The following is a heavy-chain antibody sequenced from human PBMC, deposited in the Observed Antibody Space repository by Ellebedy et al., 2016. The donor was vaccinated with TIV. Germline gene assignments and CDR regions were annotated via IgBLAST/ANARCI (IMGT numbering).Heavy chain of an antibody. V-gene: IGHV3-23*01. J-gene: IGHJ3*02. Sequence: GGSLRLSCAASGFTFSTYAMGWVRQAPGKGLEWVSAISGSATSTYYADSVTGRFTFSRDNSKNTLYLQMNSLRAEDTAVYYCAKAKGGVMGGDAFDIWGQGTMVTVSS. CDR3: AKAKGGVMGGDAFDI. D-gene: IGHD3-10*01. CDR2: ISGSATST. CDR1: GFTFSTYA.